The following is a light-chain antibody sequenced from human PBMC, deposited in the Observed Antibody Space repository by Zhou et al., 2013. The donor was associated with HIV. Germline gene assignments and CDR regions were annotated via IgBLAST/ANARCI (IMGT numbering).Light chain of an antibody. CDR1: RTITSF. CDR2: TAS. V-gene: IGKV1-39*01. CDR3: QQSYTSLPFT. J-gene: IGKJ3*01. Sequence: DIQMTQSPSSLSASVGDRVTITCRASRTITSFLNWYQQKPGKPPKLLIYTASNLQTGVPSRFSASGSGTDFTLTISNLQPDDFATYYCQQSYTSLPFTFGPGTRLDVK.